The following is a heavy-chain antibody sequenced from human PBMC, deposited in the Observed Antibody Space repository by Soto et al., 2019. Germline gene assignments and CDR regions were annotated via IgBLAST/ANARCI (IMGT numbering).Heavy chain of an antibody. D-gene: IGHD2-21*02. CDR2: ISAYNGNI. V-gene: IGHV1-18*01. CDR1: GYTFTNYG. Sequence: QVQLVQSGAEVKKPGASVKVSCKASGYTFTNYGISWVRQAPGQGLEWMGWISAYNGNINYAQKLQGRDTMTTDTSTSTAYMELRSLRSDATAMYYCASSYCGGNCYSNFPLDYYYYGMDVWGQGTTVTVSS. J-gene: IGHJ6*02. CDR3: ASSYCGGNCYSNFPLDYYYYGMDV.